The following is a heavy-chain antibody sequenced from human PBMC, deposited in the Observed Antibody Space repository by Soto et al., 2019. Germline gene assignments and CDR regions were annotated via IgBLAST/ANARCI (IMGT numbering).Heavy chain of an antibody. D-gene: IGHD6-19*01. CDR1: GYTFTSYY. V-gene: IGHV1-46*01. Sequence: ASVKVSCKASGYTFTSYYIHWVRQAPGQGLEWMGIINPSGGSTSYAQKFQGRVTMTSDTSASTVFIEVSSLRSEDTAVYYCARRYSSGDDACDIWGQGTMVIVS. J-gene: IGHJ3*02. CDR2: INPSGGST. CDR3: ARRYSSGDDACDI.